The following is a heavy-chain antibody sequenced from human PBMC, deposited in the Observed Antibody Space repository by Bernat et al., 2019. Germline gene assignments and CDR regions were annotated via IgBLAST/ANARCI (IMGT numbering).Heavy chain of an antibody. CDR1: GFTFSNFG. V-gene: IGHV3-30*02. J-gene: IGHJ6*02. D-gene: IGHD4-17*01. Sequence: QVRLVESGGGVVQPGGSLKLSCAASGFTFSNFGIHWVRQAPGKGLEWVAVIWDDGSNKYYADSVKGRFTISRDNSKNTLYLQMNSLRAEDTAVYYCAKDYGDHEYYYYGMDVWGQGTTVTVSS. CDR2: IWDDGSNK. CDR3: AKDYGDHEYYYYGMDV.